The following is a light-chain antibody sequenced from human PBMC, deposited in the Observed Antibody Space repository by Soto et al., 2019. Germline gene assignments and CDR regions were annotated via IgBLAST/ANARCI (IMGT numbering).Light chain of an antibody. Sequence: QSALTQPASVSGSPGQSITVSCTGTSIDVGNYNLVSWYQLRPGRAPKLMIYAGAKRPSGVSNRFSGSKSGNTVSLTISGLQADDEADYYCCSYAGSSPYVFATGTKVTVL. V-gene: IGLV2-23*01. CDR2: AGA. CDR3: CSYAGSSPYV. CDR1: SIDVGNYNL. J-gene: IGLJ1*01.